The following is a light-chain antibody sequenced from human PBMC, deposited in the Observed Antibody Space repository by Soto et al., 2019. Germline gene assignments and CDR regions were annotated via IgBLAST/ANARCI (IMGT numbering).Light chain of an antibody. J-gene: IGKJ1*01. V-gene: IGKV4-1*01. CDR3: QQFYAIPWT. CDR1: QSLLFNYNYKNY. CDR2: WAS. Sequence: DIVMTQSPDSLAVSLGERATINCKSNQSLLFNYNYKNYLAWYQQKPRQPPNLLISWASTRESGVPDRFSGRWSETYFTLTINRLQAEDAAVYYCQQFYAIPWTFGQGTRVEVK.